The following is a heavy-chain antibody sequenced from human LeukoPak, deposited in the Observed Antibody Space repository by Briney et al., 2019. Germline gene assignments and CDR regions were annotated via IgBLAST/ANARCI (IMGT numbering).Heavy chain of an antibody. CDR3: ARGASGYDPFDY. CDR1: GGSFSGYY. Sequence: PSETLSLTCAVYGGSFSGYYWSWIRQPPGKGLEWIGEINHSGSTNYNPSLKGRVTISVDTSKNQFSLKLSSVTAADTAVYYCARGASGYDPFDYWGQGTLVTVSS. J-gene: IGHJ4*02. V-gene: IGHV4-34*01. CDR2: INHSGST. D-gene: IGHD5-12*01.